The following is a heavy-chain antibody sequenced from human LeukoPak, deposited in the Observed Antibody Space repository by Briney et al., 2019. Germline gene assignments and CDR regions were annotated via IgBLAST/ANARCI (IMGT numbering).Heavy chain of an antibody. CDR3: AKERGYGGLTGVFDY. CDR2: IHQDGSVT. CDR1: GFTFTAYA. Sequence: GGSLRLSCAASGFTFTAYAMSWFRQTPGKGLEWVGNIHQDGSVTNYVDAVKGRFTISRDNARNSVFLQLNSLRAEDTAVYYCAKERGYGGLTGVFDYWGQGTLVTVSS. D-gene: IGHD4-23*01. J-gene: IGHJ4*02. V-gene: IGHV3-7*03.